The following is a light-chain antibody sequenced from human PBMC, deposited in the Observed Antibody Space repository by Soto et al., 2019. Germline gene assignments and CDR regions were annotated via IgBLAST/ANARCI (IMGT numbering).Light chain of an antibody. CDR1: SSDVGAYNY. V-gene: IGLV2-14*01. CDR3: SSYSASITVRV. CDR2: EVS. J-gene: IGLJ3*02. Sequence: QSALTQPASVSGSPGQAITISCTGTSSDVGAYNYVSWYQQHPGKAPKLMIFEVSYRPSGVSSRFSGSKSGNTASLTISGLQTEDEADYYCSSYSASITVRVFGGGTKLTVL.